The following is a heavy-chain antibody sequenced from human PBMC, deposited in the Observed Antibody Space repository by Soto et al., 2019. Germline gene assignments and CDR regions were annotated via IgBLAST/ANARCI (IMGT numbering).Heavy chain of an antibody. V-gene: IGHV3-49*03. Sequence: GVLRLSCTASGFTFGDYAMSWFRQAPGKGLEWVGFIRSKAYGGTTEYAASVKGRFTISRDDSKSIAYLQMNSLKTEDTAVYYCTRVGQWLSQNWFDPWGQGTLVTVSS. CDR2: IRSKAYGGTT. J-gene: IGHJ5*02. D-gene: IGHD6-19*01. CDR1: GFTFGDYA. CDR3: TRVGQWLSQNWFDP.